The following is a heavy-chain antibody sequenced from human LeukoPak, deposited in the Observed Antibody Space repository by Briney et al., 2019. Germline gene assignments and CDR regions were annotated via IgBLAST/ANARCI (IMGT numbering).Heavy chain of an antibody. CDR3: AKFHNWFDS. CDR1: GDSITDYY. Sequence: SETLSLTCTVSGDSITDYYWSWIRQPPGKELEWIGFIYHSGTTSYNPSLNSRVTISIDTSTNQFSLKLSSVTAADTAVYYCAKFHNWFDSWGQGTLVAVSS. CDR2: IYHSGTT. D-gene: IGHD2-21*01. V-gene: IGHV4-59*08. J-gene: IGHJ5*01.